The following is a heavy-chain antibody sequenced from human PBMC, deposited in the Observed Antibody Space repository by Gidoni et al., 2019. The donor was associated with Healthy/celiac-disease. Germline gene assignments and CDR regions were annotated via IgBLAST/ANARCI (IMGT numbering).Heavy chain of an antibody. Sequence: QVQLVQSGAEVKKPGSSVKVSCKASGGTFSSYAISWVRQAPGQGLEWMGGIIPIFGTANYAQKFQGRVTITADESTSTAYMELSSLRSEDTAVYYCVLAPYYYDSSGYYWHFDYWGQGTLVTVSS. J-gene: IGHJ4*02. CDR3: VLAPYYYDSSGYYWHFDY. CDR2: IIPIFGTA. D-gene: IGHD3-22*01. CDR1: GGTFSSYA. V-gene: IGHV1-69*01.